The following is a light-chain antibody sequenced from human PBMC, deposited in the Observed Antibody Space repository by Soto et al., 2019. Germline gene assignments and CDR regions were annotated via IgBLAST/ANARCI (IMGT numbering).Light chain of an antibody. CDR2: DVN. CDR3: SSYTGSYTLI. CDR1: SSDVGGYDY. J-gene: IGLJ2*01. V-gene: IGLV2-14*01. Sequence: QSVLTQPASVSGSPGQSITISCTGTSSDVGGYDYVSWYQQLPGKAPKLLIYDVNNRPSGVSHRFSGSKSGNTASLTISGLQAEDEADYYCSSYTGSYTLIFGGGTQLTVL.